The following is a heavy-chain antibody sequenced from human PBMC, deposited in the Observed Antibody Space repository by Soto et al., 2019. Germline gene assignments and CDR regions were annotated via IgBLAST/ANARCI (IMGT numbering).Heavy chain of an antibody. V-gene: IGHV1-3*01. J-gene: IGHJ5*02. D-gene: IGHD2-2*01. Sequence: ASVKGSCKASGYTCTIYAMHCVLQSALQRLEWMGCINAGNGNTKYSQKFQGRVTITSDTSASTAYMELRSLRSDDTAVYYCARDEVPAANWLDRWGQGTLVTVSS. CDR3: ARDEVPAANWLDR. CDR1: GYTCTIYA. CDR2: INAGNGNT.